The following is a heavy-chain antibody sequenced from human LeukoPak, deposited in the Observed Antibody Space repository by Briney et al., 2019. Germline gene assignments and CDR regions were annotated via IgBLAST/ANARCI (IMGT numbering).Heavy chain of an antibody. D-gene: IGHD6-19*01. J-gene: IGHJ4*02. Sequence: ASVKVSCKASGYTFTSYGISWVRQAPGQGLEWMGWISAHNGNTNYAQKLQGRVTMTTDTSTSIAYMELRSLRSDDTAVYYCAKAVAGTLFDYWGQGTLVTVSS. V-gene: IGHV1-18*01. CDR1: GYTFTSYG. CDR2: ISAHNGNT. CDR3: AKAVAGTLFDY.